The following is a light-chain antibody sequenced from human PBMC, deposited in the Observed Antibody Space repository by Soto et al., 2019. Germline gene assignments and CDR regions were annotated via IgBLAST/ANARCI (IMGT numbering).Light chain of an antibody. CDR3: QQYGSSPPFT. CDR1: QSNSSSY. Sequence: EIVLTQSPGTLSLSPGERATLSCRASQSNSSSYLAWYQQKPGQAPRLLIYAASSRATGIPDRFSGSGSGTDFTLTISRLEPEDFAVYYCQQYGSSPPFTFGQGTKLEIK. J-gene: IGKJ2*01. V-gene: IGKV3-20*01. CDR2: AAS.